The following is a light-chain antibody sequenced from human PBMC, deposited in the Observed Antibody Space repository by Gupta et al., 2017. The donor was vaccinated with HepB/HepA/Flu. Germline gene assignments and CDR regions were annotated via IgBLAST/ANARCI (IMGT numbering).Light chain of an antibody. CDR3: QSFDSSLSAVV. J-gene: IGLJ2*01. Sequence: SVLTQPPSVSGAPGQRVTISCTGSTSNIGTGYDVHWYQHLPGTAPKLLMYGNILRPSGVPARVSGSKSGTSASLAITGLQAEDEAYDYCQSFDSSLSAVVFGGGTKLTVL. V-gene: IGLV1-40*01. CDR1: TSNIGTGYD. CDR2: GNI.